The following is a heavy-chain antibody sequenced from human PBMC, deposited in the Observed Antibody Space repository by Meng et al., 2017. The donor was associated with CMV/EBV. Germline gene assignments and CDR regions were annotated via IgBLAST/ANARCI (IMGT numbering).Heavy chain of an antibody. J-gene: IGHJ4*02. D-gene: IGHD1-1*01. Sequence: GESLKISCAASGFTFSSYAMSWVRQAPGKGLEWVSAISGSGGSTYYADSVKGRFTISRDNSKNTLYLQMNSLRAEDTAVYNCAKFGTTGTTGVDYWGQGTLVTVSS. CDR1: GFTFSSYA. CDR3: AKFGTTGTTGVDY. CDR2: ISGSGGST. V-gene: IGHV3-23*01.